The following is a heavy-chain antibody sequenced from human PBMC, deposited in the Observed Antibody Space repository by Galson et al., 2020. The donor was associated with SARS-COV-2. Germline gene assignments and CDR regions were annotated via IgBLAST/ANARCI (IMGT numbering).Heavy chain of an antibody. CDR2: ISSSGSTI. J-gene: IGHJ6*02. D-gene: IGHD2-2*01. V-gene: IGHV3-11*01. CDR3: ARDAYCSSTSCPYYYGMDV. Sequence: GESLKISCAASGFTFSDYYMSRIRQAPGKGLEWVSYISSSGSTIYYADSVKGRFTISRDNAKNSLYLQMNSLRAEDTAVYYCARDAYCSSTSCPYYYGMDVWGQGTTVTVSS. CDR1: GFTFSDYY.